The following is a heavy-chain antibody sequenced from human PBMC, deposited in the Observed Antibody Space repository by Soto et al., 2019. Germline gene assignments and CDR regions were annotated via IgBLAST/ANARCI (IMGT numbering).Heavy chain of an antibody. Sequence: PGGSLRLSCAASGFIFSYRYMDWVRQTPGKGLEWLGRIRNRANSYSTEYAASVRGRFTISRDDSNNLLYLHMSSLKTEDTAVYYCATIDMVEKFDPRGQGILVTVSS. V-gene: IGHV3-72*01. D-gene: IGHD3-10*01. CDR3: ATIDMVEKFDP. CDR2: IRNRANSYST. J-gene: IGHJ5*02. CDR1: GFIFSYRY.